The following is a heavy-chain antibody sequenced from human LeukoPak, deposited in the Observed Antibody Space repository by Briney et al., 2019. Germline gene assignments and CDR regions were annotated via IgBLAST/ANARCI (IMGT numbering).Heavy chain of an antibody. Sequence: PGGSLGLSCAASGFTFSNYWMSWVRQAPGKGLEWVANINQGGSQKYYLNAVKGRFTISRDNAKNALYLQMNSLRTDDTAIYYCVRDRSGYDYWGQGTPAAVSS. V-gene: IGHV3-7*05. CDR3: VRDRSGYDY. J-gene: IGHJ4*02. CDR1: GFTFSNYW. CDR2: INQGGSQK. D-gene: IGHD6-19*01.